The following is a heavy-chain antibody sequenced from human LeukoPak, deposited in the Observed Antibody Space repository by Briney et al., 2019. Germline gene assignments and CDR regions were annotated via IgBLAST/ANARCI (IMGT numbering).Heavy chain of an antibody. D-gene: IGHD5-24*01. Sequence: PSGTLSLTCAVSGGSISSSNWWSWVRQPPGKGLEWIGEIYHSGSTNYNPSLKSRVTISVDKSKNQFSLKLSSVTAADTALYYCARGRDGYNGNFDYWGQGILVTVSS. J-gene: IGHJ4*02. CDR3: ARGRDGYNGNFDY. CDR1: GGSISSSNW. V-gene: IGHV4-4*02. CDR2: IYHSGST.